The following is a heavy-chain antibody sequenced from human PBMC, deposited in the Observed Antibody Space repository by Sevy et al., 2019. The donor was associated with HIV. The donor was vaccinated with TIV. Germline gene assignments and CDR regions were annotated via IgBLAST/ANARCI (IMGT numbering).Heavy chain of an antibody. D-gene: IGHD2-2*01. CDR2: INESGIT. J-gene: IGHJ5*02. V-gene: IGHV4-34*01. Sequence: SETLSPTCAVHYGSFSGYYWNWIRQVPGKGLEWIGEINESGITYYNPSLKSRVTISVDTSKKQFSLKLNSVTAMDSAVYFCARSPPVVVVPGAPSWFDPWGQGTLVTVSS. CDR3: ARSPPVVVVPGAPSWFDP. CDR1: YGSFSGYY.